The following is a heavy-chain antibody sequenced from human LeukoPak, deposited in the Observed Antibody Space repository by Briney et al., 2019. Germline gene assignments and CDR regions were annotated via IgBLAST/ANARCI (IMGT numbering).Heavy chain of an antibody. Sequence: SETLSLTCAAYGGSFSAYYWTWIRQPPGKGLEWIGEINNSGSAKYNPSLKSRVTISVDTSKHQFSLKLTSVTAADTAVYYCARGIRYYYDSSTYAPYYFDYWGQGTLVTVSS. CDR1: GGSFSAYY. CDR3: ARGIRYYYDSSTYAPYYFDY. D-gene: IGHD3-22*01. V-gene: IGHV4-34*01. J-gene: IGHJ4*02. CDR2: INNSGSA.